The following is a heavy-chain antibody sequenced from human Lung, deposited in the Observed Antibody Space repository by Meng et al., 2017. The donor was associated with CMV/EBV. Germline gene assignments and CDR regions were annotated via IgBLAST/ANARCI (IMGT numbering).Heavy chain of an antibody. D-gene: IGHD3-9*01. CDR3: ARVWGDYDILTGYYYSYYYYGMEV. CDR1: GFTFSSYW. J-gene: IGHJ6*01. CDR2: INSDGSST. Sequence: GGSLRLSCAASGFTFSSYWMHWVRQAPGKGLVWVSRINSDGSSTSYADSVKGRFTISRDNAKNTLYLQMNSLRAEDTAVYYCARVWGDYDILTGYYYSYYYYGMEVWXQGNXVTVYS. V-gene: IGHV3-74*01.